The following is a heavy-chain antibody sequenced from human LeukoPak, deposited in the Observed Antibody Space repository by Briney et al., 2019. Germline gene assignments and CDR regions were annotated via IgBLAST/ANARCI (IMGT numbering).Heavy chain of an antibody. CDR2: ISGSGGST. J-gene: IGHJ3*02. V-gene: IGHV3-23*01. Sequence: GGSLRLSCAASGFTFSSYAMSWVRQAPGKGLEWVSAISGSGGSTYYADSVKGRFTISRDNSKNMLYLQMNSLRDEDTAVYYCAKGTTVTIFSAFDIWGQGTMVTVSS. CDR3: AKGTTVTIFSAFDI. CDR1: GFTFSSYA. D-gene: IGHD4-17*01.